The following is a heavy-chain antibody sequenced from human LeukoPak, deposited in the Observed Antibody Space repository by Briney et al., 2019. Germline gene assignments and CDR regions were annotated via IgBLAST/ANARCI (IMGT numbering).Heavy chain of an antibody. J-gene: IGHJ4*02. CDR3: AKATLLYGSGGKGYYFDY. CDR1: GFTFSSYW. Sequence: GGSLRLSCAASGFTFSSYWMSWVRQAPGKGLEWVSAISGSGGSTYYADSVKGRFTISRDNSKNTLYLQMNSLRAEDTAVYYCAKATLLYGSGGKGYYFDYWGQGTLVTVSS. CDR2: ISGSGGST. V-gene: IGHV3-23*01. D-gene: IGHD3-10*01.